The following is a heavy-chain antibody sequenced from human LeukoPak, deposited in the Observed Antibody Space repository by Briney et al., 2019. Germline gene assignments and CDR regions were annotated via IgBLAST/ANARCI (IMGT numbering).Heavy chain of an antibody. J-gene: IGHJ6*03. CDR3: ARDVVVVAATLSGHYYYMDV. CDR2: IYYSGST. CDR1: GGSISSYY. V-gene: IGHV4-59*01. Sequence: PSETLSLTCTVSGGSISSYYWSWIQQPPGKGLEWVGYIYYSGSTNYNPSLKSRVTISVDTSKNQFSLKLSSVTAADTAVYYCARDVVVVAATLSGHYYYMDVWGKGTTVIVPS. D-gene: IGHD2-15*01.